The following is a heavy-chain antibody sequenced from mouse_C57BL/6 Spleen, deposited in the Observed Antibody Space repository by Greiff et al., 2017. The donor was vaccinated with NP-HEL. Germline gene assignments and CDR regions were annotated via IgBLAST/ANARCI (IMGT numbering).Heavy chain of an antibody. CDR1: GFTFSSYA. D-gene: IGHD1-1*01. CDR3: ARDTGYYGSSPLDY. Sequence: EVMLVESGGGLVKPGGSLKLSCAASGFTFSSYAMSWVRPTPEKRLEWVATISDGGSYTYYPDNVKGRFTISRDNAKNNLYLQMSHLKSEDTAMYYCARDTGYYGSSPLDYWGQGTTLTVSS. V-gene: IGHV5-4*01. CDR2: ISDGGSYT. J-gene: IGHJ2*01.